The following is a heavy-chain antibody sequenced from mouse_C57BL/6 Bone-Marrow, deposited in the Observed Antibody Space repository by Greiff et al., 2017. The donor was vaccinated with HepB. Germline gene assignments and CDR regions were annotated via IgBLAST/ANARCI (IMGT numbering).Heavy chain of an antibody. CDR3: ARSDDYGDGGYFDV. V-gene: IGHV1-82*01. D-gene: IGHD2-4*01. J-gene: IGHJ1*03. CDR2: IYPGDGDT. CDR1: GYAFSSSW. Sequence: QVQLQQSGPEQVKPGASVKISCKASGYAFSSSWMNWVKQRPGKGLEWIGRIYPGDGDTNYNGKFKGKATLTADKSSSTAYMQLSSLTSEDSAVYFCARSDDYGDGGYFDVWGTGTTVTVSS.